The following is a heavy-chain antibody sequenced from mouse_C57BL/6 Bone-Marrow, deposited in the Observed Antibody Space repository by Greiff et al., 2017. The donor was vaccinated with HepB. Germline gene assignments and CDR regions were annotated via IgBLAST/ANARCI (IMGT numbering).Heavy chain of an antibody. CDR1: GYTFTSYG. CDR2: IYPRSGNT. Sequence: VQLQQSGAELARPGASVKLSCQASGYTFTSYGISWVKQRTGQGLEWIGEIYPRSGNTYYNEKFKGKATLTADKSSSTAYMELRSLPSEDSAVYFCASRGLLRYFDVWGTGTTVTVSS. J-gene: IGHJ1*03. CDR3: ASRGLLRYFDV. D-gene: IGHD2-3*01. V-gene: IGHV1-81*01.